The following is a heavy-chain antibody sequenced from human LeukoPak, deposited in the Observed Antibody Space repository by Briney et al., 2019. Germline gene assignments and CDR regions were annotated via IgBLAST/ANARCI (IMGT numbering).Heavy chain of an antibody. V-gene: IGHV3-53*01. CDR1: GFTVITND. D-gene: IGHD1-14*01. Sequence: PGGSLRLSCAASGFTVITNDMTWVRQAPGKGLEWGSVLYSDGNTKYADYVQGRFTISTDNSKNTLYLEMNSLSPDDTAVYYCARGVEPLAANTLAYWGQGTLVTVSS. J-gene: IGHJ4*02. CDR3: ARGVEPLAANTLAY. CDR2: LYSDGNT.